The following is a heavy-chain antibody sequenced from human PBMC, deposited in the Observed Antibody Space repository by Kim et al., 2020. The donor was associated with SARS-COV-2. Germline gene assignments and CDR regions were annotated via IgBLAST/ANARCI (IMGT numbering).Heavy chain of an antibody. V-gene: IGHV4-39*07. CDR1: GGSISSSSYY. CDR3: APIVVVVPAAIP. D-gene: IGHD2-2*01. J-gene: IGHJ5*02. CDR2: IYYSGST. Sequence: SETLSLTCTVSGGSISSSSYYWGWIRQPPGKGLEWIGSIYYSGSTYYNPSLKSRVTISVDTSKNQFSLKLSSVTAADTAVYYCAPIVVVVPAAIPWGQGTLVTVSS.